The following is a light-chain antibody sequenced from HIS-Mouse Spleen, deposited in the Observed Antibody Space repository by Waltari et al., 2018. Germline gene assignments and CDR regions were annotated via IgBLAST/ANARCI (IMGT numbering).Light chain of an antibody. V-gene: IGKV3-20*01. CDR3: QQYGSSPPYT. CDR2: GAS. J-gene: IGKJ2*01. Sequence: EIVLTQSPGTLSLSPGERATLSCRASQSVSSSYLACYQQKPGQAPRLLIYGASSRATSIPGRFSGSGSGTDFTLTISRLEPEDFAVYYGQQYGSSPPYTFGQGTKLEIK. CDR1: QSVSSSY.